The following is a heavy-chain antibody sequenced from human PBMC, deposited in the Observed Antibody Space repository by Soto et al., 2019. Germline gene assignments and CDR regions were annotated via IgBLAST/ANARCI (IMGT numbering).Heavy chain of an antibody. Sequence: SVKVSCKASGGSFSSYAISWGRQAPGQGLEWMGGIIPIFGTANYAQKFQGRVTITADESTSTAYMELSSLRSEDTAVYYCARDHRLSLVVVVAATTPGAWFDPWG. V-gene: IGHV1-69*13. D-gene: IGHD2-15*01. CDR3: ARDHRLSLVVVVAATTPGAWFDP. J-gene: IGHJ5*02. CDR2: IIPIFGTA. CDR1: GGSFSSYA.